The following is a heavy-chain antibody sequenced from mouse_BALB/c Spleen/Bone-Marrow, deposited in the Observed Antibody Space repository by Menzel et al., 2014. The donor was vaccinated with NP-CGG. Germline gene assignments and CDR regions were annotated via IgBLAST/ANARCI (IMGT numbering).Heavy chain of an antibody. CDR1: GYAFSSSW. J-gene: IGHJ4*01. CDR2: IYPGDGDT. V-gene: IGHV1-82*01. CDR3: ASEGYGYDGRGYAINY. Sequence: VQLQQSGPELMKPGASVRISCKASGYAFSSSWMNWVKQRPGQGLEWIGRIYPGDGDTNYNGKFKGKATLTADKSSSTAYMQLSSLTTVGSAVYFCASEGYGYDGRGYAINYWSQGTSVTVYS. D-gene: IGHD2-2*01.